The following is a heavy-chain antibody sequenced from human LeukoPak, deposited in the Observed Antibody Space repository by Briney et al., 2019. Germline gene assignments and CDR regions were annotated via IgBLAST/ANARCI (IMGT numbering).Heavy chain of an antibody. CDR3: ARASGIVVVPAAFDY. CDR1: GGTFSSYA. V-gene: IGHV1-69*13. J-gene: IGHJ4*02. D-gene: IGHD2-2*01. Sequence: AASVTVSCKASGGTFSSYAISWVRQAPGQGLEWMGGIIPIFGTANYAQKFQGRVTITADVSTSTAYMELSSLRSEDTAVYYCARASGIVVVPAAFDYWGQGTLVTVSS. CDR2: IIPIFGTA.